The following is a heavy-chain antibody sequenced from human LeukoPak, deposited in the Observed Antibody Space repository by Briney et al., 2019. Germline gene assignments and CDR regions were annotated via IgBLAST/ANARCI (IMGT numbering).Heavy chain of an antibody. Sequence: GGSLRLSCAASGFTFDDYAMHWVRQAPGKGLEWVSLISGDGGSTYYADSVKGRFTISRDNAKNSLYLQMNSLRAEDTAIYYCARGSLGFGYYMAVWGKGTTVTVSS. CDR2: ISGDGGST. CDR1: GFTFDDYA. D-gene: IGHD3-16*01. CDR3: ARGSLGFGYYMAV. V-gene: IGHV3-43*02. J-gene: IGHJ6*03.